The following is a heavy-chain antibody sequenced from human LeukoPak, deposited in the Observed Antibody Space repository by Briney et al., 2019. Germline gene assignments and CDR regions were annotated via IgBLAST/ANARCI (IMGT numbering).Heavy chain of an antibody. V-gene: IGHV4-39*07. Sequence: SETLSLTCSASGGSISSSSYYWGWIRQPPGKGLEWIGSIYYTGSTYYNPSLKSRVTISVDTSKNQFSLKLSSVTAADTAVYYCARGRYLPLYFDYWGQGTLVTVSS. CDR1: GGSISSSSYY. CDR2: IYYTGST. J-gene: IGHJ4*02. D-gene: IGHD3-16*02. CDR3: ARGRYLPLYFDY.